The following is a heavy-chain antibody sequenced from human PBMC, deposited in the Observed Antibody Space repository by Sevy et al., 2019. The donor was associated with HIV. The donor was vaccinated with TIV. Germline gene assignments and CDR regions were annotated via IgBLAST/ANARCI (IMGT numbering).Heavy chain of an antibody. J-gene: IGHJ6*02. CDR1: GGSISSGGYS. D-gene: IGHD3-10*01. CDR3: ARDSITMVRGVSFHSYYGMDV. Sequence: SETLSLTCAVSGGSISSGGYSWSWIRQPPGKGLEWIGYIYHSGRTYYNPSLKSRVTISVDRSKNQFSLKLSSVTAADTAVYYCARDSITMVRGVSFHSYYGMDVWGQGTTVTVSS. CDR2: IYHSGRT. V-gene: IGHV4-30-2*01.